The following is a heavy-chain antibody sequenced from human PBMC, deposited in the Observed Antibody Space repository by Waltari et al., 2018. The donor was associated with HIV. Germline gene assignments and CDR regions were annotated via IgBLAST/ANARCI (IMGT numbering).Heavy chain of an antibody. V-gene: IGHV4-34*01. CDR1: GGSFSGYS. CDR2: INHSGST. D-gene: IGHD3-22*01. CDR3: ARGVILYYYGMDV. J-gene: IGHJ6*02. Sequence: QVQLQQWGAGLLKPSETLPLTCAVYGGSFSGYSWRWIRQPPGKGLEWIGEINHSGSTNYNPSLKSRVTISVDTSKNQFSLKLSSVTAADTAVYYCARGVILYYYGMDVWGQGTTVTVSS.